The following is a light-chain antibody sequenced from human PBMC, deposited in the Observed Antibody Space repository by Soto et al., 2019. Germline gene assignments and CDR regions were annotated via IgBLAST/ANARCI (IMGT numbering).Light chain of an antibody. Sequence: DIHLTQSPSFLSASVGDRVSITCRASQDISSHLAWYQKKPGKAPKLLIYAASTLQSGVPSGFGGSGSGTEFTLTITSLQPEDFATYYCQQVKTYPLTFGGGTKVEIK. V-gene: IGKV1-9*01. CDR1: QDISSH. CDR2: AAS. CDR3: QQVKTYPLT. J-gene: IGKJ4*01.